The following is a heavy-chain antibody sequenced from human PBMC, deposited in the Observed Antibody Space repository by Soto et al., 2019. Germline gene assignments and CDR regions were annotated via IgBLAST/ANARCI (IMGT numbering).Heavy chain of an antibody. CDR2: ISWNSGSI. CDR1: GFTFDDYA. J-gene: IGHJ6*02. V-gene: IGHV3-9*01. CDR3: AKDKLGVKASYYYYGMDV. Sequence: EVQLVESGGGLVQPGRSLRLSCAASGFTFDDYAMHWVRQAPGKGLEWVSGISWNSGSIGYADSVKGRFTISRDNAKNSLYLQMNSLRAEDTALYYCAKDKLGVKASYYYYGMDVWDQGTTVTVSS. D-gene: IGHD2-8*01.